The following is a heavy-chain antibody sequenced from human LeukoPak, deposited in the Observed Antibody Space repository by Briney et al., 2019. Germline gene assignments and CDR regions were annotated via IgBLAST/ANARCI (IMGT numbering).Heavy chain of an antibody. CDR1: GFTFSSYA. Sequence: GRSLRLSCAASGFTFSSYAMHWVRQAPGEGLEWVAVISYDGSNKYYADSVKGRFTISRDNSKNTLYLQMNSLRAEDTAVYYCARERFGETDDAFDIWGQGTMVTVSS. D-gene: IGHD3-10*01. CDR2: ISYDGSNK. CDR3: ARERFGETDDAFDI. J-gene: IGHJ3*02. V-gene: IGHV3-30-3*01.